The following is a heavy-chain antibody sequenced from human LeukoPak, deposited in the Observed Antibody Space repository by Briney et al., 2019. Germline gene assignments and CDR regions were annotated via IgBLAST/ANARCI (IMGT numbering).Heavy chain of an antibody. CDR2: INPNSGGT. Sequence: ASVKVSCKASGYTFTGYYMHWVRQAPGQGLEWMGWINPNSGGTNYAQKFQGRVTMTRDTSISTAYMELSRLRSDDTAVFYCARGEYSYDSSGYRYYSYYYMDVWGKGITVTISS. CDR1: GYTFTGYY. V-gene: IGHV1-2*02. D-gene: IGHD3-22*01. J-gene: IGHJ6*03. CDR3: ARGEYSYDSSGYRYYSYYYMDV.